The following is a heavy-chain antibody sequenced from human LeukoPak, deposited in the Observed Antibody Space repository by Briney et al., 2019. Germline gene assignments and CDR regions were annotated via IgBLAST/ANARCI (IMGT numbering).Heavy chain of an antibody. CDR3: AKGLNSGSYPWFDY. J-gene: IGHJ4*02. CDR1: GFTFSSYA. Sequence: GGSLRLSCAASGFTFSSYAMSWVRQAPGSGLEGVSGISGSGGNTYYADSVRGRFTISRDNSKNTLYLHMNSLRAEDTAVYYCAKGLNSGSYPWFDYWGQGALVTVSS. D-gene: IGHD1-26*01. CDR2: ISGSGGNT. V-gene: IGHV3-23*01.